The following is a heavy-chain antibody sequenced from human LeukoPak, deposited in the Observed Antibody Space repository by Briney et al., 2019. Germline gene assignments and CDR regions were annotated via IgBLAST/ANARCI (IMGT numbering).Heavy chain of an antibody. CDR3: ARSRYSYGGGSDY. V-gene: IGHV1-18*04. J-gene: IGHJ4*02. CDR2: ISAYNGNT. D-gene: IGHD5-18*01. CDR1: GYTFTGYY. Sequence: GASVKVSCKASGYTFTGYYMHWVRQAPGQGLEWMGWISAYNGNTNYAQKLQGRVTMTTDTSTSTAYMELRSLRSDDTAVYYCARSRYSYGGGSDYWGQGTLVTVSS.